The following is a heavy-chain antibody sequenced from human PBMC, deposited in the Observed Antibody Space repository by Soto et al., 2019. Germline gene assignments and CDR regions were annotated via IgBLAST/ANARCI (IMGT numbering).Heavy chain of an antibody. D-gene: IGHD3-3*01. V-gene: IGHV3-13*01. CDR3: ARGFRVGYYYMDA. CDR2: IGTAGDT. Sequence: PGGSLRLSCAASGFTFSSYDMHWVRQATGKGLEWVSAIGTAGDTYYPGSVKGRFTISRENAKNSLYPQMNSLRAGDTAVYYCARGFRVGYYYMDAWGKGTTVTVSS. CDR1: GFTFSSYD. J-gene: IGHJ6*03.